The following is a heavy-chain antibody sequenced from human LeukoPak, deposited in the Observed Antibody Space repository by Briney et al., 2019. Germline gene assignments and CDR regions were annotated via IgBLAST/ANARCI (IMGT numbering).Heavy chain of an antibody. CDR1: GGSFSGYY. CDR3: ARVRQWMVQSDAFDI. Sequence: SETLSLTCAVYGGSFSGYYWSWLSQPPGKGLEWIGEINHSGSTNYNPSLKSRVTISVDTSKNQFSLKLSSVTAAATAVYYCARVRQWMVQSDAFDIWGQGTMVTVSS. CDR2: INHSGST. D-gene: IGHD6-19*01. V-gene: IGHV4-34*01. J-gene: IGHJ3*02.